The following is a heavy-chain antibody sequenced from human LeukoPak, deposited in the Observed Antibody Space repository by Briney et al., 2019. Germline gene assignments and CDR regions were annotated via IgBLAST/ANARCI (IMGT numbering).Heavy chain of an antibody. CDR1: GFTFSSYA. J-gene: IGHJ4*02. V-gene: IGHV3-64*01. CDR2: ISSNGGST. CDR3: ARAFEQWLVEMGELDY. D-gene: IGHD6-19*01. Sequence: QPGGSLRLSCAASGFTFSSYAMHWVRQAPGKGLEYVSAISSNGGSTYYANSVKGRFTISRDNSKNTLYLQMDSLRAEDMAVYYCARAFEQWLVEMGELDYWGQGNLVTVSS.